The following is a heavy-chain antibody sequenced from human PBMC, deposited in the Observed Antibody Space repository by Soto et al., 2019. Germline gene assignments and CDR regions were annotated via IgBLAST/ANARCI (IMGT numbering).Heavy chain of an antibody. J-gene: IGHJ4*02. D-gene: IGHD6-19*01. CDR1: GFTFSNHG. V-gene: IGHV3-33*01. CDR3: ARESSSGRRDRIDY. CDR2: IWYDGTNR. Sequence: VGSLRLSCVASGFTFSNHGMHWVRQAPGKGLEWVTVIWYDGTNRFYADSVKGRFTISRDISENTVYLQMDSLRSEDTAVYYCARESSSGRRDRIDYWGQGTLVTVSS.